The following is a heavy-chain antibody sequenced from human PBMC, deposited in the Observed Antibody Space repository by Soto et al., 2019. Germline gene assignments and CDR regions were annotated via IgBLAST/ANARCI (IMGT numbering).Heavy chain of an antibody. V-gene: IGHV3-23*01. CDR3: VRRAQYFDGTGFHAFDI. CDR1: GYNFNKYA. J-gene: IGHJ3*02. Sequence: EVQLLESGGGLRQPGGSLRLSCVASGYNFNKYAVSWVRQAPGKGLEWVSVVSSGGDNTHYADSVKGRFTITRDKSKNMLYLEMKSLTVEDTAVYYCVRRAQYFDGTGFHAFDIWGQGTRVTVSS. CDR2: VSSGGDNT. D-gene: IGHD3-22*01.